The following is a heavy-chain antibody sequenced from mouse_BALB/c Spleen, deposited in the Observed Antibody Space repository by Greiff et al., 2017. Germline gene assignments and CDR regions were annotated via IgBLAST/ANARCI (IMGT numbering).Heavy chain of an antibody. CDR1: GYTFTSYY. D-gene: IGHD1-1*01. J-gene: IGHJ4*01. V-gene: IGHV1S56*01. CDR2: IYPGNVNT. Sequence: QVQLQQSGPELVKPGASVRISCKASGYTFTSYYIHWVKQRPGQGLEWIGWIYPGNVNTKYNEKFKGKATLTADKSSSTAYMQLSSLTSEDSAVYFCARYDGLLPAMDYWGQGTSVTVSS. CDR3: ARYDGLLPAMDY.